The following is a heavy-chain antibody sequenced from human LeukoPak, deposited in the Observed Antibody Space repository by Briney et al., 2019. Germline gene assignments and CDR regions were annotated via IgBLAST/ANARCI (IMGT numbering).Heavy chain of an antibody. V-gene: IGHV1-8*01. CDR3: ARGSLGGYSSSWYGGNWFDP. Sequence: ASVKVSCKASGYTFTSYDINWVRQATGQGLELMGWMNPNSGNTGYAQKFQGRVTMTRNTSISTAYMELSSLRSEDTAVYYCARGSLGGYSSSWYGGNWFDPWGQGTLVTVSS. J-gene: IGHJ5*02. CDR2: MNPNSGNT. D-gene: IGHD6-13*01. CDR1: GYTFTSYD.